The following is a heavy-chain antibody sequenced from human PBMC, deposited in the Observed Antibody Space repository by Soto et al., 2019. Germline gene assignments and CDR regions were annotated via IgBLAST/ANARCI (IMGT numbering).Heavy chain of an antibody. CDR1: GFTFSSYS. D-gene: IGHD2-2*01. CDR2: ISSSSSTI. CDR3: AREGDIVVVPAAMNYMDV. V-gene: IGHV3-48*01. Sequence: GGSLRLSCAASGFTFSSYSMNWVRQAPGKGLEWVSYISSSSSTIYCADSVKGRFTIFRDNAKNSLYLQMNSLRAEDTAVYYCAREGDIVVVPAAMNYMDVWGKGTTVTVSS. J-gene: IGHJ6*03.